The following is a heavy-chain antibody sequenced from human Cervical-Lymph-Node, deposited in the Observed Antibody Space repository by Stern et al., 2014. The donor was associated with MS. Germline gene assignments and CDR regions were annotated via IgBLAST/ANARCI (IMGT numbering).Heavy chain of an antibody. V-gene: IGHV3-30*18. CDR2: ISYAGDNK. D-gene: IGHD3-22*01. Sequence: QMQLVESGGGVVQPGRSLRLSCAASGFTFSLYDMHWVRQAPGKGLEWVAAISYAGDNKFYTDSVKGRFTISRDSSKSTLYLQLNSLRPEDTAIYYCAKDPRIYDSSDYLDAWGQGTLVTVSS. J-gene: IGHJ5*02. CDR3: AKDPRIYDSSDYLDA. CDR1: GFTFSLYD.